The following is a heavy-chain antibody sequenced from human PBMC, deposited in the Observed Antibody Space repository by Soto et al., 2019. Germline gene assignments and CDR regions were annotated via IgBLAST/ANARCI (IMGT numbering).Heavy chain of an antibody. CDR2: IYYSGST. CDR3: ARVPGELLFDY. Sequence: SETLSLTCTVSGGSISSGGYDWSWIRQHPGKGLEWIGNIYYSGSTNYNPSLKSRVTISVDTSKNQFSLKLSSVTAADTAVFYCARVPGELLFDYWGQGTLVTVSS. CDR1: GGSISSGGYD. V-gene: IGHV4-61*08. J-gene: IGHJ4*02. D-gene: IGHD3-10*01.